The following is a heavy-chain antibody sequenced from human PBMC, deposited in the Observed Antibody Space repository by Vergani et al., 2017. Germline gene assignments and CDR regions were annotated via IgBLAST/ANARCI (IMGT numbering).Heavy chain of an antibody. V-gene: IGHV3-9*01. CDR3: AKDSTILLEWLFTA. D-gene: IGHD3-3*01. CDR2: ISWNSGSI. Sequence: EVQLVESGGGLVQPGRSLRLSCAASGFTFDDYAMHWVRQAPGKGLEWVSGISWNSGSIGYADSVKGRFTISRDNAKNSLYLQMNSLRAEDTALYYFAKDSTILLEWLFTAWGQGTLVTVSS. J-gene: IGHJ4*02. CDR1: GFTFDDYA.